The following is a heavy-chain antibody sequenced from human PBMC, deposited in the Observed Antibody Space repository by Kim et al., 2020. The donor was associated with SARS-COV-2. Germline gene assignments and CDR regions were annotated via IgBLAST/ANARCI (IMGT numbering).Heavy chain of an antibody. V-gene: IGHV3-7*01. CDR3: ARENCYGTGSCFDY. D-gene: IGHD3-10*01. Sequence: GGSLRLSCAASGFTLGSYWMSWVRQAPGKGLEWVGRINVDGIEKNFPDSVKGRFTISRDNSNNSLYLQMNSLRAEDTAVYYCARENCYGTGSCFDYWGQGHLLTVSA. CDR2: INVDGIEK. J-gene: IGHJ4*02. CDR1: GFTLGSYW.